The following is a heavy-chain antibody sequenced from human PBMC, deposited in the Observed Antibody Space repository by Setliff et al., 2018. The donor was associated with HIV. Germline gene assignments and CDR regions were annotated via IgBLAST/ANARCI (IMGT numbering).Heavy chain of an antibody. V-gene: IGHV4-38-2*02. Sequence: PSETLSLTCAVSGYSISSGYYWGWIRQPPGKGLEWIGTVHYTGNTYHNPSLKSRVTISVEVSKNQISQKLTAVTAADSAVYYCAREGDGIDFWGQGTLVTAPQ. CDR2: VHYTGNT. D-gene: IGHD2-21*02. CDR3: AREGDGIDF. CDR1: GYSISSGYY. J-gene: IGHJ4*02.